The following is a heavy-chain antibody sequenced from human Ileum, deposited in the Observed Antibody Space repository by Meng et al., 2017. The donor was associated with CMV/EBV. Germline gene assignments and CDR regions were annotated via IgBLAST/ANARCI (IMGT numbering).Heavy chain of an antibody. CDR2: IYYSGST. J-gene: IGHJ4*02. V-gene: IGHV4-30-4*01. CDR3: ARVRALITLFDY. Sequence: HARLGESGQGLVKPSQTLSLTCTVSGDSLSSGDFYRTWIRQSPGKGPEWIGYIYYSGSTYYNPSLKSRVTISVDTSKNQLSLKVNSVTAADTAVYYCARVRALITLFDYWGQGTLVTVSS. D-gene: IGHD1-14*01. CDR1: GDSLSSGDFY.